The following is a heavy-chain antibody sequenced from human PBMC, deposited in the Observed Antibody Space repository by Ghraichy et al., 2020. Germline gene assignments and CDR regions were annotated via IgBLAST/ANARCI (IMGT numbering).Heavy chain of an antibody. CDR2: ISSSSSYT. CDR3: ARYHCSSTSCYRDMDV. V-gene: IGHV3-11*06. Sequence: LSLTCAASGFTFSDYYMSWIRQAPGKGLEWVSYISSSSSYTNYADSVKGRFTISRDNAKNSLYLQMNSLRAEDTAVYYCARYHCSSTSCYRDMDVWGQGTTVTVSS. D-gene: IGHD2-2*02. J-gene: IGHJ6*02. CDR1: GFTFSDYY.